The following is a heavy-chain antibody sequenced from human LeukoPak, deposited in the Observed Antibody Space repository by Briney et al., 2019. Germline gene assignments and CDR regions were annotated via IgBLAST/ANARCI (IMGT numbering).Heavy chain of an antibody. CDR1: GFTFDEYA. V-gene: IGHV3-9*01. CDR2: ISWDSGSI. Sequence: GGSLRLSCAASGFTFDEYAMYWVRHPPGKGLEWVSGISWDSGSIGYADSVKGRFTISRDNAKNSLYLQMNSLRAEDTALYYCTKARYCSSAPCPFDYWGQGTPVTVSS. J-gene: IGHJ4*02. CDR3: TKARYCSSAPCPFDY. D-gene: IGHD2-2*01.